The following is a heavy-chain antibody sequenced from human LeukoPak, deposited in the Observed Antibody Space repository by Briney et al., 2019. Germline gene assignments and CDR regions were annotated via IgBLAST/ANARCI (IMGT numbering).Heavy chain of an antibody. CDR2: ISDRGDST. CDR1: GFSVTTYA. CDR3: AKGRWGLTINNFDI. D-gene: IGHD3-9*01. Sequence: PGGSLTLSCAASGFSVTTYAMGWVRQAPGKGLEWASVISDRGDSTHYADSVKGRFTISRDSSKNTLYLQMNSLRGEDTAVYYCAKGRWGLTINNFDIWGQGTMVTVSS. J-gene: IGHJ3*02. V-gene: IGHV3-23*01.